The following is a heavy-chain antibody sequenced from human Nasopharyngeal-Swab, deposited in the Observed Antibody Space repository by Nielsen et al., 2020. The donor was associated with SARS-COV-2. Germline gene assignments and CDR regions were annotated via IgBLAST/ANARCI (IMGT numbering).Heavy chain of an antibody. CDR3: AKAQPRTGIAVAESFDY. CDR1: GFTFSSYA. V-gene: IGHV3-23*01. D-gene: IGHD6-19*01. Sequence: GGSLRLSCAASGFTFSSYAMSWVRQAPGKGLEWVSAISGSGGSTYYADPVKGRFTISRDNSKNTLYLQMNSLRAEDTAVYYCAKAQPRTGIAVAESFDYWGQGTLVTVSS. J-gene: IGHJ4*02. CDR2: ISGSGGST.